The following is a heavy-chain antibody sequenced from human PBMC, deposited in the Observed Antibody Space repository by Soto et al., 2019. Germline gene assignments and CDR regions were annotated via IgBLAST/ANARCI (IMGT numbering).Heavy chain of an antibody. CDR2: IIPIFGTA. CDR1: GGTFSSYA. V-gene: IGHV1-69*13. D-gene: IGHD6-13*01. Sequence: SVKVSCKASGGTFSSYAISWVRQAPGQGLEWMGGIIPIFGTANYAQKFQGRVTITADESTSTAYMELSSLRSEDTAVYYCARDRDSSPDFDAFDIWGQGTMVTVSS. CDR3: ARDRDSSPDFDAFDI. J-gene: IGHJ3*02.